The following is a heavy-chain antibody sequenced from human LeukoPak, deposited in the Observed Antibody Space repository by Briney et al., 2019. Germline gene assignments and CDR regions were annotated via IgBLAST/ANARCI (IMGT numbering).Heavy chain of an antibody. CDR1: GGSISSYY. CDR3: TRGSIAYYYMDV. Sequence: PSETLSLTCTVAGGSISSYYWSWIRQPPGKGLEWIGNIYYSGSTNYNPSLKSRVTISVDTSKNQFSLKLSSVTAADTAVYYCTRGSIAYYYMDVWGKGPTVTISS. J-gene: IGHJ6*03. CDR2: IYYSGST. V-gene: IGHV4-59*01. D-gene: IGHD3-22*01.